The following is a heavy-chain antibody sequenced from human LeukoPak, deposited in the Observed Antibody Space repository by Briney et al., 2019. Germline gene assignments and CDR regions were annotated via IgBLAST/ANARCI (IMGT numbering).Heavy chain of an antibody. CDR2: TSYDGSNK. J-gene: IGHJ1*01. CDR1: GFTFSSYA. D-gene: IGHD6-13*01. Sequence: GGSLRLSCAASGFTFSSYAMHWVRQAPGKGLEWVAVTSYDGSNKYYADSVKGRFTISRDNSKNTLYLQMNSLRAEDTAVYYCARGAAAATGAEYFQHWGQGTLVTVSS. CDR3: ARGAAAATGAEYFQH. V-gene: IGHV3-30*04.